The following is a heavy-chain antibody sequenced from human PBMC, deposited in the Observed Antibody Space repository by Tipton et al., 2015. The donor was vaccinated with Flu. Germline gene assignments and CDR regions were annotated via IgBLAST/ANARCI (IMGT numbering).Heavy chain of an antibody. CDR1: GGSFSGYY. Sequence: TLSLTCAVYGGSFSGYYWSWIRQPPGKGLEWIGEINHSGSTNYNPSLKSRVTISVDTSKNQFSLKLSSVTAADTAVYYCARGRYDFWSGYYSNWFDPWGQGTLVTVSS. J-gene: IGHJ5*02. CDR3: ARGRYDFWSGYYSNWFDP. V-gene: IGHV4-34*01. D-gene: IGHD3-3*01. CDR2: INHSGST.